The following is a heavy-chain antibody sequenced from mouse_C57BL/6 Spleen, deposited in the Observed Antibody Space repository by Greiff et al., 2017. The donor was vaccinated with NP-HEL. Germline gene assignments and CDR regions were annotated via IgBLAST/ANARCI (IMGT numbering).Heavy chain of an antibody. Sequence: EVQRVESGPGLVKPSQSLSLTCSVTGYSITSGYYWNWIRQFPGNKLEWMGYISYDGSNNYNPSLKNRISITRDTSKNQFFLKLNSVTTEDTATYYCATGGGEDYFDYWGQGTTLTVSS. V-gene: IGHV3-6*01. J-gene: IGHJ2*01. D-gene: IGHD1-1*02. CDR1: GYSITSGYY. CDR2: ISYDGSN. CDR3: ATGGGEDYFDY.